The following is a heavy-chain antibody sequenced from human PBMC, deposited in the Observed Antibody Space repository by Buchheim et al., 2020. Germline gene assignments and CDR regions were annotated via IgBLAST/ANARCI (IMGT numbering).Heavy chain of an antibody. J-gene: IGHJ4*02. Sequence: EVQVVESGGGLVQPGGSLRLSCAASGFSFSDRYMDWVRQAPGKGLEWVGRSRNKANSYTTEYSASVTGRFLISRDDSGNSLYLQMNSLKTEDTAVYYCARGSTSGYSDNWGQGT. D-gene: IGHD3-22*01. CDR2: SRNKANSYTT. CDR3: ARGSTSGYSDN. V-gene: IGHV3-72*01. CDR1: GFSFSDRY.